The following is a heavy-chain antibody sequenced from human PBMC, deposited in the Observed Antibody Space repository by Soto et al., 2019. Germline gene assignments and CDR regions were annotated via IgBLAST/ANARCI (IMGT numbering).Heavy chain of an antibody. J-gene: IGHJ4*02. CDR3: ARSPPRYCSRTTCPFDY. V-gene: IGHV3-23*01. Sequence: GGSLRLSCVASGFTFSSYAMSWVRQAPGKGLEWDSAITDDVDDTYYADSVKGRFTISRDNSKNTLSLQMNSLRAEETAVYYCARSPPRYCSRTTCPFDYWGQGTLVTVSS. D-gene: IGHD2-2*01. CDR2: ITDDVDDT. CDR1: GFTFSSYA.